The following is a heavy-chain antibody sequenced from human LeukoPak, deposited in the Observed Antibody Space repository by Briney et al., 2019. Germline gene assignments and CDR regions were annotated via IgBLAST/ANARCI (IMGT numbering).Heavy chain of an antibody. J-gene: IGHJ4*02. CDR1: GFTFSSYS. D-gene: IGHD3-10*01. CDR3: ARAAGSYSYRSFDY. V-gene: IGHV3-48*01. Sequence: GGSLRLSCAASGFTFSSYSMNWVRQAPEKGLEWVSYISSSSSNIYYADSVKGRFTISRDNAKNSLYLQMNSLRAEDTAVYYCARAAGSYSYRSFDYWGQGALVTVSS. CDR2: ISSSSSNI.